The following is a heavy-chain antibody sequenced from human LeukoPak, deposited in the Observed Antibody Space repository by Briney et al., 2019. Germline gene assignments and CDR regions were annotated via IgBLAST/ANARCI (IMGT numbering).Heavy chain of an antibody. Sequence: GGSLSLSCAASGFTFSSYAMSWVRQAPGKGLGWVSAISGSGGSTYYADSVKGRFTISRDNSKNTLYLQMNSLRAEDTAVYYCAKVYDTMVRGVITNWGQGTLVTVSS. CDR1: GFTFSSYA. CDR2: ISGSGGST. J-gene: IGHJ4*02. D-gene: IGHD3-10*01. V-gene: IGHV3-23*01. CDR3: AKVYDTMVRGVITN.